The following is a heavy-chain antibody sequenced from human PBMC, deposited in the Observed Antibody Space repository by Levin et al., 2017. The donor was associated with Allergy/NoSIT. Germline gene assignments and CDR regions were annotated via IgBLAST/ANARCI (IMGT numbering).Heavy chain of an antibody. D-gene: IGHD3-3*01. CDR1: GYTFSSYW. CDR3: ARHDSGLFGLAQYYMDV. CDR2: IYPGDSDT. J-gene: IGHJ6*03. V-gene: IGHV5-51*01. Sequence: GGSLRLSCKGFGYTFSSYWIAWVRQVPGKGMEWIGIIYPGDSDTRYSPSFEGQVTISADKSINTAYLQWSSLKDSDAAIYYCARHDSGLFGLAQYYMDVWGKGTTVTVSS.